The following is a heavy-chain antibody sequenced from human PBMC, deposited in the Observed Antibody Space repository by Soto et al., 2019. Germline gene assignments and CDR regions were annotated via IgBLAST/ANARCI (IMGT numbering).Heavy chain of an antibody. CDR2: SNHGGST. D-gene: IGHD3-3*01. CDR1: GGSLSDHY. Sequence: SETLSLTCGVSGGSLSDHYWSWIRQSPGKGLEWLGESNHGGSTNYNPSLTSRLTVSVDTSKNQVSLKLRSVTAADTAVYYCARGFTVLRFLEWLLNGMDVWGQGTTVTVSS. J-gene: IGHJ6*02. V-gene: IGHV4-34*01. CDR3: ARGFTVLRFLEWLLNGMDV.